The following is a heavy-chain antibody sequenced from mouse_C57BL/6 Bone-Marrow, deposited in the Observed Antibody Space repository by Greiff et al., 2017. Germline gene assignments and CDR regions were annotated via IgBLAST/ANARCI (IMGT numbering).Heavy chain of an antibody. CDR2: IYPGSGST. Sequence: QVQLQQPGAELVKPGASVKMSCKASGYTFTSYWITWVKQRPGQGLEWIGDIYPGSGSTNYNEKFKSKATLTVDTSSSTAYMQLSSLTSEDSAVXYCARERGDNSYFDYWGQGTTLTVSS. J-gene: IGHJ2*01. CDR3: ARERGDNSYFDY. CDR1: GYTFTSYW. V-gene: IGHV1-55*01.